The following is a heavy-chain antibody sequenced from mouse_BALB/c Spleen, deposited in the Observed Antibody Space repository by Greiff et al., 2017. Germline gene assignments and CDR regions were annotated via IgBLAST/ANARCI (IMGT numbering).Heavy chain of an antibody. CDR2: IYPGDGDT. CDR1: GYTFTSYW. D-gene: IGHD2-1*01. CDR3: ARKDYGNFAMDY. V-gene: IGHV1-87*01. J-gene: IGHJ4*01. Sequence: VQLQQSGAELARPGASVKLSCKASGYTFTSYWMQWVKQRPGQGLEWIGAIYPGDGDTRYTQKFKGKATLTADKSSSTAYMQLSSLASEDSAVYYCARKDYGNFAMDYWGQGTSVTVSS.